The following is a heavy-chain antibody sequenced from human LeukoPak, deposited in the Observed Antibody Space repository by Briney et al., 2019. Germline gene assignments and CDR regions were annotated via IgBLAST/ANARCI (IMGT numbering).Heavy chain of an antibody. Sequence: LSLTFAVSGGSISSGGYSWSWIRPPPGKGLEWIGYIYHSGSTYYNPSLKSRVTISVDRSKNQFSLKLSSVTAADTAVYYCARTGIPPLAIDYWGQGTLVTVSS. V-gene: IGHV4-30-2*01. CDR1: GGSISSGGYS. J-gene: IGHJ4*02. CDR2: IYHSGST. D-gene: IGHD1-14*01. CDR3: ARTGIPPLAIDY.